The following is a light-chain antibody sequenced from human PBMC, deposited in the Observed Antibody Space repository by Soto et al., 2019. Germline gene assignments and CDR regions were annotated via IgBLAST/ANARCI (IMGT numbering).Light chain of an antibody. CDR2: DVS. J-gene: IGLJ1*01. CDR3: SSYTTSSTQV. CDR1: SSDVGGYNY. V-gene: IGLV2-14*01. Sequence: QSALTQPASVSGSPGQSITISCTGSSSDVGGYNYVSWYQQHPGKAPTLIIFDVSNRPSGISNRFSGSKSANTASLTISGLQAEDEADYYCSSYTTSSTQVFGTGTKVTVL.